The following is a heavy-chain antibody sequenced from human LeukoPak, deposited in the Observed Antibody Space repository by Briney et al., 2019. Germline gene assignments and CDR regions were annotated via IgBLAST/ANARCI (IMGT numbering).Heavy chain of an antibody. J-gene: IGHJ4*02. V-gene: IGHV1-2*02. D-gene: IGHD3-22*01. Sequence: GASVKVSCKASGYTFTSYGISWVRQAPGQGLEWMGWINPNSGGTNYAQKFQGRVTMTRDTSISTAYMELSRLRSDDTAVYYCARVYYDSSGYYYDGIDYWGQGTLVTVSS. CDR3: ARVYYDSSGYYYDGIDY. CDR2: INPNSGGT. CDR1: GYTFTSYG.